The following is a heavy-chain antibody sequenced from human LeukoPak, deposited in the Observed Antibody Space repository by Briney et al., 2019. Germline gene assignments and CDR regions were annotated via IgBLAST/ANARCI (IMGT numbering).Heavy chain of an antibody. V-gene: IGHV4-59*01. Sequence: SETLSLTCTVSGGSISSYYWSWIRQPPGKGLEWIGYIYYSGSTNYNPSIKSRVTISVDTSKNQFSLKLSSVTAADTAVYYCASVLTGSYYYYGMDVWGQGTTVTVSS. CDR1: GGSISSYY. D-gene: IGHD3-9*01. CDR3: ASVLTGSYYYYGMDV. J-gene: IGHJ6*02. CDR2: IYYSGST.